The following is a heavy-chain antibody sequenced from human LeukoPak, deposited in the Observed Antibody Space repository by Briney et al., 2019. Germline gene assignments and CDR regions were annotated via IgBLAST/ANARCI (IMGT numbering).Heavy chain of an antibody. CDR2: INPSGGST. D-gene: IGHD5-12*01. CDR3: SNIYNSGYGWNARSDY. Sequence: ASVKVSCKASGYTFTSYYMHWVRQAPGQGLERMGIINPSGGSTSNAQKFQGRVTMIRDTSISTAYMELSRLRSDDTAVYSFSNIYNSGYGWNARSDYWGQGALVSVSS. J-gene: IGHJ4*02. V-gene: IGHV1-46*01. CDR1: GYTFTSYY.